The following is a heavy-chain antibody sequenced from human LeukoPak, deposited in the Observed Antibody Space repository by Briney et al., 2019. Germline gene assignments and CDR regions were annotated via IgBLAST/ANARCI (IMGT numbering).Heavy chain of an antibody. CDR3: AKEPPYCGGDCYFLLDY. V-gene: IGHV3-23*01. Sequence: GGSLRLSCAASGFTFSSYSMSWVRQAPGKGLEWVSGISGGGGTYYADSVKGRFTISRDNSKNTLYLQVNSLSAEDTGVYYCAKEPPYCGGDCYFLLDYWGQGTLVIVSS. D-gene: IGHD2-21*02. CDR2: ISGGGGT. CDR1: GFTFSSYS. J-gene: IGHJ4*02.